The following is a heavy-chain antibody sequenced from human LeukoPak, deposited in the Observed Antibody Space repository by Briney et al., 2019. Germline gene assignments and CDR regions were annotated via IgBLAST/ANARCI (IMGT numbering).Heavy chain of an antibody. V-gene: IGHV3-7*01. D-gene: IGHD3-22*01. CDR3: ARDGKKSFGSMMANNWFDP. CDR1: GFTFSSYW. Sequence: GGSLRLSSAASGFTFSSYWMSWVRQAPGKGLKWMANISQDGSEKYYVGSVKGRVTMSRDKVKNSRYLQMNSLRAEDTAVYYCARDGKKSFGSMMANNWFDPWGQGTLVTVSS. CDR2: ISQDGSEK. J-gene: IGHJ5*02.